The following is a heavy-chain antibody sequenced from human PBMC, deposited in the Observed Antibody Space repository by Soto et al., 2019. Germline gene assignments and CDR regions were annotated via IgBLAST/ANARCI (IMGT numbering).Heavy chain of an antibody. J-gene: IGHJ5*02. CDR2: IIPILGIA. V-gene: IGHV1-69*02. D-gene: IGHD2-2*01. Sequence: QVQLVQSGAEVKKPGSSVKVSCKASGGTFSSYTISWVRQAPGQGLEWMGRIIPILGIANYAQKFQGRVTITADKSTSTAYMELSSLRSEDTAVYYCAIPPNYGSSTSCPPNWFDPWGQGTLVTVAA. CDR1: GGTFSSYT. CDR3: AIPPNYGSSTSCPPNWFDP.